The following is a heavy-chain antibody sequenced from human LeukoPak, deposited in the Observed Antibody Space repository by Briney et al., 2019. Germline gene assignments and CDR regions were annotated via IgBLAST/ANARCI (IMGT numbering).Heavy chain of an antibody. J-gene: IGHJ4*02. CDR1: GFTFSSYE. D-gene: IGHD5-24*01. V-gene: IGHV3-48*03. CDR2: ISSSGSTI. Sequence: PGGSLRLSCAASGFTFSSYEMNWVRQAPGKGQEWVSYISSSGSTIYYADSVKGRFTISRDNAKNSLYLQMNGLRAEDTAVYYCAVATIKDYFDYWGQGTLVTVSS. CDR3: AVATIKDYFDY.